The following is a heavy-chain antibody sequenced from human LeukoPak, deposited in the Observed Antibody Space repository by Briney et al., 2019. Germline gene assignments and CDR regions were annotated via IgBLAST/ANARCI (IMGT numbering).Heavy chain of an antibody. J-gene: IGHJ4*02. CDR1: GGSISSGNYY. V-gene: IGHV4-30-4*08. Sequence: SETLSLTCTVSGGSISSGNYYWSWIRQPPGKGLEWIGYIYYSGSTYYNPSLKSRVTISVDTSKNQFSLKLSSVTAADTAVYYCARRPEGYIGYWGQGTLVTVSS. CDR2: IYYSGST. CDR3: ARRPEGYIGY.